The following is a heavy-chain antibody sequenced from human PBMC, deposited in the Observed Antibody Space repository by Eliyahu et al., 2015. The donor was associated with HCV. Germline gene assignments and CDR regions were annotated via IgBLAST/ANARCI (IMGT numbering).Heavy chain of an antibody. Sequence: QVQLVQSGAEVKKPGASXKVSCXASGYTFTNYYMHWVRQAPGQGLEWMGIINPSGGSTSYAQKFQGRVTVTRDTSTSTVYMELSSLRSEDTAVYYCARDFGGSGSYYYFDYWGQGTLVAVSS. CDR3: ARDFGGSGSYYYFDY. CDR1: GYTFTNYY. CDR2: INPSGGST. J-gene: IGHJ4*02. V-gene: IGHV1-46*01. D-gene: IGHD3-10*01.